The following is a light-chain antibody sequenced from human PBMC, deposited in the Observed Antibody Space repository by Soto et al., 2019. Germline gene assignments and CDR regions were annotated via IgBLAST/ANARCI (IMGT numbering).Light chain of an antibody. CDR1: ISNIGSNT. V-gene: IGLV1-44*01. CDR3: AAWDDSLNGRV. CDR2: SNN. J-gene: IGLJ3*02. Sequence: QSVLTHPPSASGTPGQRVTISCSGSISNIGSNTVNWYQQLPGTAPKLLIDSNNQRPSGVPDRFSGSKSGTSASLAISGLQSEDEADYYCAAWDDSLNGRVFGGGTKLTVL.